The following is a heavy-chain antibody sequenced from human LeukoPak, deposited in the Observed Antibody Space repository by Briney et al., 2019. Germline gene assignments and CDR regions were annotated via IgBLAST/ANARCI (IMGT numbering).Heavy chain of an antibody. J-gene: IGHJ3*01. Sequence: GGSLRLSCAVSGFTFSGFWMSRSRQAPGKGLEWVASINSDGSEGYYADVVKGRFTISRDNAKNSLYLQINSLRAEDTAVYYCARSSYSSSSSVWGQGTMVTVSS. V-gene: IGHV3-7*03. CDR2: INSDGSEG. CDR3: ARSSYSSSSSV. CDR1: GFTFSGFW. D-gene: IGHD6-6*01.